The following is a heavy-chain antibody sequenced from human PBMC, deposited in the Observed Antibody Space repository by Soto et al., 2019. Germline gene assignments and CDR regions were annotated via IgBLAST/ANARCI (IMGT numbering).Heavy chain of an antibody. Sequence: GGSLSLSSAASGFTFSSYAMSWVRPAPGKGLEWVSVISGSGSSTYYADSVKGRFTISRDNSKKTLYVQMNSLRAEDTAVYYCAKMSDFWSGSPTYHFDYWGQGTQVTVPS. CDR2: ISGSGSST. V-gene: IGHV3-23*01. J-gene: IGHJ4*02. CDR1: GFTFSSYA. CDR3: AKMSDFWSGSPTYHFDY. D-gene: IGHD3-3*01.